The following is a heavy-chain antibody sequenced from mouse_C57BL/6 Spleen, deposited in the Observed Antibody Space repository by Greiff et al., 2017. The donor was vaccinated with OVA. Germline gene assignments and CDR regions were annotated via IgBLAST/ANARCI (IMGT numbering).Heavy chain of an antibody. D-gene: IGHD1-1*01. J-gene: IGHJ3*01. Sequence: EVQLQQSGPGMVKPSQSLSLTCTVTGYSITSGYDWHWIRHFPGNKLEWMGYISYSGSTNYNPSLKSRISITHDTSKNHFFLKLNSVTTEDTATYYCARDKGDYYGSRGFAYWGQGTLVTVSA. CDR1: GYSITSGYD. CDR2: ISYSGST. V-gene: IGHV3-1*01. CDR3: ARDKGDYYGSRGFAY.